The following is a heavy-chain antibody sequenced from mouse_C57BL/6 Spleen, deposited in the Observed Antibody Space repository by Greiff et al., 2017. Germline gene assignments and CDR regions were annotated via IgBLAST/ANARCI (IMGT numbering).Heavy chain of an antibody. CDR1: GYTFTSYG. V-gene: IGHV1-81*01. D-gene: IGHD1-1*01. J-gene: IGHJ1*03. CDR2: IYPRSGNT. Sequence: QVHVKQSGAELARPGASVKLSCKASGYTFTSYGISWVKQRTGKGLEWIGEIYPRSGNTYYNEKFKGKATLTADKSSSTAYMELRSLTSEDSAVYFCARSFITTVVAKYFDVWGTGTTVTVSS. CDR3: ARSFITTVVAKYFDV.